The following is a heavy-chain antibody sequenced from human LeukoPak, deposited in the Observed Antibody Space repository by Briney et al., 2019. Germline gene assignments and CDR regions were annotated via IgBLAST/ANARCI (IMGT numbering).Heavy chain of an antibody. CDR1: GLTFSNYW. CDR3: ARVRREMKKSLGRTTEYSYYYYMDV. D-gene: IGHD1/OR15-1a*01. J-gene: IGHJ6*03. V-gene: IGHV3-7*01. Sequence: GGSLRLSCAASGLTFSNYWMSWVRQGPGKGLEWVANIKHDGSEKYYIDSVKGRFTISRDNAKNSVYLQMNRLRAEDTAVYYCARVRREMKKSLGRTTEYSYYYYMDVWGKGTTVTVSS. CDR2: IKHDGSEK.